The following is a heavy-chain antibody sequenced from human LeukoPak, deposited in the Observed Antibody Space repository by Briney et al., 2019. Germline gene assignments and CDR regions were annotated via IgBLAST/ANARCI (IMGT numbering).Heavy chain of an antibody. Sequence: AGGSLRLSCAASGFNLSSYYMDWVRQGPGKGLVWVSRLKSDGRSTKYADSVKGRFTISRDNSKNTLYLQVNSLRTEDTAVYYCAGFETVAATWFEPWGQGTLVTVSS. CDR2: LKSDGRST. V-gene: IGHV3-74*01. CDR3: AGFETVAATWFEP. D-gene: IGHD6-19*01. J-gene: IGHJ5*02. CDR1: GFNLSSYY.